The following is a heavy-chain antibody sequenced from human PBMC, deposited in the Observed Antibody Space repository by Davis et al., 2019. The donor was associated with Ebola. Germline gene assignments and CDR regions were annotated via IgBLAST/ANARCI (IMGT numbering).Heavy chain of an antibody. V-gene: IGHV1-69*05. CDR1: GGTFSNYD. CDR2: IIPIFDTA. Sequence: SVKVSCKASGGTFSNYDINWVRQAPGQGLEWMGGIIPIFDTANYAQKFQGRVTITRDTSASTAYMELSSLRSEDTAVYYCARGPASWGQGTLVTVSS. CDR3: ARGPAS. J-gene: IGHJ4*02.